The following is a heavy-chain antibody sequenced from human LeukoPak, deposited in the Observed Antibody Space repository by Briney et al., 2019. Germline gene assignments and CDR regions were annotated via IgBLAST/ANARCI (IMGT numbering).Heavy chain of an antibody. Sequence: SETLSLTCAVYGGSFSGYYWSWLRQPPGKGLEWIGEFNHSGSTNYNPSLKSRVTISVDTSKNQFSLKLSSVTAADTALYYWARLGYSYGGMVFDYWGQGTLVTVSS. CDR3: ARLGYSYGGMVFDY. CDR1: GGSFSGYY. CDR2: FNHSGST. J-gene: IGHJ4*02. V-gene: IGHV4-34*01. D-gene: IGHD5-18*01.